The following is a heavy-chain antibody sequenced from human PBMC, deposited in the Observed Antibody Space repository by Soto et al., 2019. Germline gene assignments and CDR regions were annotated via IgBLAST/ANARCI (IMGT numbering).Heavy chain of an antibody. D-gene: IGHD2-21*02. J-gene: IGHJ6*02. CDR2: IYYSGST. CDR1: GGSISSYY. CDR3: ARAPGGDGYYYYGMDV. Sequence: SETLSLTCTVSGGSISSYYWSWIRQPPGKGLEWIGYIYYSGSTYYNPSLKSRVTISVDTSKNQFSLKLSSVTAADTAVYYCARAPGGDGYYYYGMDVWGQGTTVTVSS. V-gene: IGHV4-59*12.